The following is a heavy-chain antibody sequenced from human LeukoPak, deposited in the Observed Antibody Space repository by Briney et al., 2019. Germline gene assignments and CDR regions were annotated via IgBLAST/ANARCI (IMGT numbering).Heavy chain of an antibody. Sequence: PGGSLRLSCAASGFTFRAYEMNWVRQAPGKGPEWISYITSTGSNRYYADSVKGRFTISRDNPSNSLFLHMNNLRAEDTAVYYCAKDVYSGYDILDYWGQGTLVTVSS. CDR2: ITSTGSNR. CDR1: GFTFRAYE. CDR3: AKDVYSGYDILDY. D-gene: IGHD5-12*01. J-gene: IGHJ4*02. V-gene: IGHV3-48*03.